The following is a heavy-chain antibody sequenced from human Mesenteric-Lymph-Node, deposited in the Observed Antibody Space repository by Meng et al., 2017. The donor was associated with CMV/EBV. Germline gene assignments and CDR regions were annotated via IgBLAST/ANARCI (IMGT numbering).Heavy chain of an antibody. Sequence: GESLKISCAASGFTFSSYAMHWVRQAPGKGLEWVALISYDGSDKYADSVKGRFTISRDTSKNMLYLEMNSLRTEDTALYYCVRDGGYSSGWSRRGLYHYGLDVWGQGTTVTVSS. CDR3: VRDGGYSSGWSRRGLYHYGLDV. V-gene: IGHV3-30*04. J-gene: IGHJ6*02. D-gene: IGHD6-19*01. CDR1: GFTFSSYA. CDR2: ISYDGSDK.